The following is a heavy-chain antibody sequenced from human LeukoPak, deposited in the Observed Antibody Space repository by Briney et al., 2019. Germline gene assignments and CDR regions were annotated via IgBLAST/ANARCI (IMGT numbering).Heavy chain of an antibody. J-gene: IGHJ4*02. D-gene: IGHD3-16*02. CDR1: AFTFSDYT. V-gene: IGHV3-21*01. CDR2: ITTGSTYI. CDR3: ARHRTASDY. Sequence: GGSLRLSCSASAFTFSDYTMIWVRQAPGKGLEWVSCITTGSTYIYYADSVKGRFTIPRDNAKNSLYLQMTSLRAEDTAVYYCARHRTASDYWGQGTLVTVS.